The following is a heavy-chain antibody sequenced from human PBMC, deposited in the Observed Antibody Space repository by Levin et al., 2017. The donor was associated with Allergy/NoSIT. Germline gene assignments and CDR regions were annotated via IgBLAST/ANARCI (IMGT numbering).Heavy chain of an antibody. D-gene: IGHD4-11*01. Sequence: PSETLSLTCAASGFTFSSYWMSWVRQAPGKGLEWVANIKQDGSEKYYVDSVKGRFTISRDNAKNSVYLQLNSLRAEDTAVYYCARGNYWAFDYWGQGTLVTVSS. V-gene: IGHV3-7*01. J-gene: IGHJ4*02. CDR1: GFTFSSYW. CDR3: ARGNYWAFDY. CDR2: IKQDGSEK.